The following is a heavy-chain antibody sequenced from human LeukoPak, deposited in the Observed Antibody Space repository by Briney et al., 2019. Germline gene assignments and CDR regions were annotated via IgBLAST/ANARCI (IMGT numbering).Heavy chain of an antibody. CDR2: IYTSGST. Sequence: SDTLSLMCTVWGRSISSNYWRCLRQPAGRALEGIGRIYTSGSTNYNTSLKSRVTMSLDTSKNQFSLKLSSVTAADTAVYYCARTVTVTTSWCYFDLWGRGTLVTVSS. CDR1: GRSISSNY. D-gene: IGHD4-17*01. V-gene: IGHV4-4*07. J-gene: IGHJ2*01. CDR3: ARTVTVTTSWCYFDL.